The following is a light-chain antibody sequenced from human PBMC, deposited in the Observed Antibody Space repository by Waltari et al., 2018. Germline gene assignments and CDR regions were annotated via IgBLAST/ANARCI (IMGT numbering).Light chain of an antibody. Sequence: DIVMTQSPDSLAVSLGERATINCKSSQSVLYSSNNKNYLAWYQQKSGQPPKLLIYWASTRESGVPDRFIGSGSGTDFTLTIRSLQAEDVAVYYCQQYFSTPPVTFGGGTKVEIK. CDR3: QQYFSTPPVT. CDR2: WAS. CDR1: QSVLYSSNNKNY. V-gene: IGKV4-1*01. J-gene: IGKJ4*01.